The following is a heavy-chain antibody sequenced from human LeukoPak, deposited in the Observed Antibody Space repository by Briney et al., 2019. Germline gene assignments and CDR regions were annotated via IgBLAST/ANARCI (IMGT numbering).Heavy chain of an antibody. J-gene: IGHJ4*02. CDR2: IYYSGST. CDR1: GGSISSSSYY. Sequence: SETLSLTCTVSGGSISSSSYYWGWIRQPPEKGLEWIGSIYYSGSTYYNPSLKSRVTISVDTSKNQFSLKLSSVTAADTAVYYCARDYGSGSYPHWGQGTLVTVSS. V-gene: IGHV4-39*02. CDR3: ARDYGSGSYPH. D-gene: IGHD3-10*01.